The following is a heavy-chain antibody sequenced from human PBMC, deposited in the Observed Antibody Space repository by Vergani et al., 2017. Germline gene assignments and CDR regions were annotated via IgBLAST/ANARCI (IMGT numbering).Heavy chain of an antibody. CDR1: GGSMSGYY. V-gene: IGHV4-59*08. CDR2: MYHSGST. J-gene: IGHJ5*02. CDR3: ARHSTVEWLVKLGWIDP. Sequence: QVRLQESGPGLVKPSETLSLTCSVSGGSMSGYYWSWIRQPPGKELEWIGYMYHSGSTNYNPSLETRVTISGDTSKNQFSLKLSSVTAADTAVYFCARHSTVEWLVKLGWIDPWGQGILVTVSS. D-gene: IGHD6-19*01.